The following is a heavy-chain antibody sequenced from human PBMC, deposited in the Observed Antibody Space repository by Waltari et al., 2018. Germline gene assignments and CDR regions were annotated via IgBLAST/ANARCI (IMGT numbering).Heavy chain of an antibody. Sequence: EVQLVESGGGLVQRGGSLRLSCAASGFTFSNYAIAWVRQAPGRGLEWVSAISNSGSSTYYADSVKGRFIISRDKSKNTLYLQMNSQRAEDTAKYDCATVGGGNYDTSGHGSRFDAWGQGTLVTVSA. D-gene: IGHD3-22*01. CDR3: ATVGGGNYDTSGHGSRFDA. CDR1: GFTFSNYA. J-gene: IGHJ5*02. V-gene: IGHV3-23*04. CDR2: ISNSGSST.